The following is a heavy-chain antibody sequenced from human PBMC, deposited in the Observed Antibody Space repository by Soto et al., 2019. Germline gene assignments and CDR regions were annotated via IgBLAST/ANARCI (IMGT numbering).Heavy chain of an antibody. CDR3: ARFRLIRGSYDAFDI. CDR2: INAGNGNT. Sequence: ASVKVSCKASGYTFTSDAMHWVRHSPGQRLEWMGWINAGNGNTKYSQKFQGRVTITRDTSASTAYMELSSLRSEDTAVYYCARFRLIRGSYDAFDIGGQGTIVTV. D-gene: IGHD3-16*01. V-gene: IGHV1-3*01. CDR1: GYTFTSDA. J-gene: IGHJ3*02.